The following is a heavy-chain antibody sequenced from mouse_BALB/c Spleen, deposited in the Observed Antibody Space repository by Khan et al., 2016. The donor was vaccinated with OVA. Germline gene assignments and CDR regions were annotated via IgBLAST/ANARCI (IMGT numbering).Heavy chain of an antibody. CDR1: GFSLTTYG. D-gene: IGHD1-1*01. CDR3: ARPYYSSAWFAY. CDR2: IWAGGST. V-gene: IGHV2-9*02. J-gene: IGHJ3*01. Sequence: QVQLKESGPGLVAPSQTLSITCTVSGFSLTTYGVHWVRQPPGKGLEWLGVIWAGGSTNYNSALMSRLSIIKDNSKSQVFLKMNSLQTDDTAIYYCARPYYSSAWFAYWGQGTLVTVSA.